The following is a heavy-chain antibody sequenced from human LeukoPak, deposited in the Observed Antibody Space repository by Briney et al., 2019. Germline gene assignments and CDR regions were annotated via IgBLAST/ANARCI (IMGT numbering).Heavy chain of an antibody. J-gene: IGHJ4*02. CDR1: GFTFGDYA. D-gene: IGHD3-22*01. Sequence: GGSLRLSCTASGFTFGDYAMSWVRQAPGKGLEWVGFIRSKAYGGTTEYAASVKGRFTISRDDSKSIAYLQMNSLKTEDTAVYYCTSADYYDSSGYYLADGVWGQGTLVTVSS. CDR2: IRSKAYGGTT. V-gene: IGHV3-49*04. CDR3: TSADYYDSSGYYLADGV.